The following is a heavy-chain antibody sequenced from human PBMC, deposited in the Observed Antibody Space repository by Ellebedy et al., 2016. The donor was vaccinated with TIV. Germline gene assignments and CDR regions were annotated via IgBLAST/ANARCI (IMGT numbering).Heavy chain of an antibody. D-gene: IGHD5-18*01. Sequence: MPSETLSLTCTVSGGSISSYYWSWIRQPPGKGLEWIGYIYYSGSTNYNPSLTSRVTISVDTSKNQFSLKLSSVTAADTDGYYCARGGYRSFDYWGQGTLVTVSS. CDR2: IYYSGST. CDR3: ARGGYRSFDY. V-gene: IGHV4-59*08. J-gene: IGHJ4*02. CDR1: GGSISSYY.